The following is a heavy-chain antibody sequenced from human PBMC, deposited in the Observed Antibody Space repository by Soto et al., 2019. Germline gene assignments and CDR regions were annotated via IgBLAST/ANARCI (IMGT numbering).Heavy chain of an antibody. CDR1: GGSISSYY. V-gene: IGHV4-59*01. Sequence: QVQLQESGPGLVKPSETLSLTCTVSGGSISSYYWSWIRQPPGKGLEWIGYIYYSGSTNYNPSLKSRVTISVDTSKNQFSLKLSSVTAADTAVYYCARGKGWAAAGFDYWGQGTLFTVSS. D-gene: IGHD6-13*01. CDR2: IYYSGST. CDR3: ARGKGWAAAGFDY. J-gene: IGHJ4*02.